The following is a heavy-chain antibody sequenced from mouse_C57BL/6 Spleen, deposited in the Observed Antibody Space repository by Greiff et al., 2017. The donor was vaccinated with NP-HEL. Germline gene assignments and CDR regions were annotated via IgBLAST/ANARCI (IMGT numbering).Heavy chain of an antibody. D-gene: IGHD2-12*01. J-gene: IGHJ4*01. V-gene: IGHV1-18*01. CDR2: INPNNGGT. CDR3: ARFGYLYYRRGGNAMDY. Sequence: VQLQQSGPELVKPGASVKIPCKASGYTFTDYNMDWVKQSHGKSLEWIGDINPNNGGTIYNQKFKGKATLTVDKSSSTAYMALRSLTSEDTAVYYCARFGYLYYRRGGNAMDYGVKEPQSPSPQ. CDR1: GYTFTDYN.